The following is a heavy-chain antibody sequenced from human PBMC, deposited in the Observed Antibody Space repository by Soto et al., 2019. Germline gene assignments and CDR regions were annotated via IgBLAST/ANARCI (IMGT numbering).Heavy chain of an antibody. J-gene: IGHJ4*02. CDR1: GGTFSSYA. V-gene: IGHV1-69*06. CDR2: IIPIFGTA. Sequence: GASVKVSCKASGGTFSSYAISWVRQAPGQGLEWMGGIIPIFGTANYAQKFQGRVTITADKSTSTAYMELSTLRPEDTAVYYCARDKSVVTTEPVYYFDYWGQGILVTVSS. D-gene: IGHD2-21*02. CDR3: ARDKSVVTTEPVYYFDY.